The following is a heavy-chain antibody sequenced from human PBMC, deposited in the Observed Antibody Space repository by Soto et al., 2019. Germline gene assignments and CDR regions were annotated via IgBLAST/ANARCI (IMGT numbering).Heavy chain of an antibody. D-gene: IGHD3-3*01. Sequence: QVQLQQWGAGLLKPSETLSLTCAVYGGSLSGYYWSWIRQPPGKGLEWIGEINHSGSTNYNPSLKSRVTISVDTSKNQFSLKLSSVTAADTAVYYCARPPFARYDLWSGYYTPDYWYFDLWGRGTLVTVSS. J-gene: IGHJ2*01. CDR1: GGSLSGYY. CDR2: INHSGST. CDR3: ARPPFARYDLWSGYYTPDYWYFDL. V-gene: IGHV4-34*01.